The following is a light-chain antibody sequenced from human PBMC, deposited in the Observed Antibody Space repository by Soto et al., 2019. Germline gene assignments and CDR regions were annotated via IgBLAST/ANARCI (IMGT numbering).Light chain of an antibody. CDR3: QQRGNWPPWT. CDR1: QSVSSN. J-gene: IGKJ1*01. Sequence: EIVMTQSPATLSVSPGERATLSCRASQSVSSNLAWYQQKPGQAPRLLIYGASTRATGIPARFSGSGSGTEFTLTISSLEPEDFAVYYCQQRGNWPPWTFGQGTKVEIK. CDR2: GAS. V-gene: IGKV3-15*01.